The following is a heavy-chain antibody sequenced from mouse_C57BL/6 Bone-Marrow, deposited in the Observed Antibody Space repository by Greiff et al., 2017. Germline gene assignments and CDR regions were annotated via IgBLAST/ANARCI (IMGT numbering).Heavy chain of an antibody. CDR3: ASPYYYGSSCVDY. Sequence: VQGVESGAELVKPGASVKISCKASGYAFSSYWMNWVKQRPGKGLEWIGQIYPGDGDTNYNGKFKGKATLTADKSSSTAYMQLSSLTSEDSAVYFCASPYYYGSSCVDYWGQGTTLTVSS. CDR2: IYPGDGDT. D-gene: IGHD1-1*01. CDR1: GYAFSSYW. J-gene: IGHJ2*01. V-gene: IGHV1-80*01.